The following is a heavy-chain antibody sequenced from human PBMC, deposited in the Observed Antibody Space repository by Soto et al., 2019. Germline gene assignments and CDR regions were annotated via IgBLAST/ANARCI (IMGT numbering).Heavy chain of an antibody. V-gene: IGHV1-2*02. D-gene: IGHD3-3*01. CDR2: INPNSGST. J-gene: IGHJ4*02. CDR1: GYTFTGYY. CDR3: ARDLECLPGYFAY. Sequence: ASVKVSCKASGYTFTGYYIHWLRQAPGQGLEWMGWINPNSGSTNYSQKFQGRVTMTRDTSTSTAYMELSRLRSDDTAVYYCARDLECLPGYFAYWGQGTLVTVSS.